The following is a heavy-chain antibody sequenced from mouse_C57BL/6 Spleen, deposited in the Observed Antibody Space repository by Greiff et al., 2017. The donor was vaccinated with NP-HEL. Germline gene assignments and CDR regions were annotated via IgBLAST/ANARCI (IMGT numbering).Heavy chain of an antibody. CDR2: IWSGGST. J-gene: IGHJ4*01. CDR3: ARKGRWLRFYYARDY. D-gene: IGHD2-2*01. Sequence: QVQLKESGPGLVQPSQSLSITCTVSGFSLTSYGVHWVRQSPGKGLEWLGVIWSGGSTDYSAGFISRLRISKDNSKNQVFFKMNSLQADDTAIYYCARKGRWLRFYYARDYWGQGTSVTVSS. CDR1: GFSLTSYG. V-gene: IGHV2-2*01.